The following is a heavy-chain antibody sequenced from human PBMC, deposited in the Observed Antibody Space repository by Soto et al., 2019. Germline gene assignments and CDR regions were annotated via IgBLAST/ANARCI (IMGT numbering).Heavy chain of an antibody. Sequence: GGSLRLSCAASGFTFSSYGMHWVRQAPGKGLEWVAVISYDGSNKYYADSVKGRFTISRDNSKNTLYLQMNSLRAEDTAVYYCAKVRSFSTTRTYFDYWGQGTLVTVSS. V-gene: IGHV3-30*18. CDR3: AKVRSFSTTRTYFDY. CDR1: GFTFSSYG. CDR2: ISYDGSNK. D-gene: IGHD2-2*01. J-gene: IGHJ4*02.